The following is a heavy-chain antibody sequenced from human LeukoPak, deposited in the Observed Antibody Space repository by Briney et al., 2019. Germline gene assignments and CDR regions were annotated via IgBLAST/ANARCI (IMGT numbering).Heavy chain of an antibody. J-gene: IGHJ6*02. CDR3: ARGARDYYGSGSYYRGDYGMDV. D-gene: IGHD3-10*01. CDR2: IKQDGSEK. V-gene: IGHV3-7*01. Sequence: GGSLRLSCAASGFTFSDYWMSWVRQAPGEGLEWVANIKQDGSEKNYVDSVKGRFTISRDNAKKSLYLQMNSLRAEDTAVYYCARGARDYYGSGSYYRGDYGMDVWAKGPRSPSP. CDR1: GFTFSDYW.